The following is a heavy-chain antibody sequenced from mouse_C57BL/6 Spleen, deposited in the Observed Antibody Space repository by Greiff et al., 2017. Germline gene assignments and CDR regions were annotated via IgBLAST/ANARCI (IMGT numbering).Heavy chain of an antibody. CDR1: GYSITSGYY. D-gene: IGHD2-1*01. CDR2: ISYDGSN. CDR3: ARDIYYGNYGFVY. J-gene: IGHJ3*01. Sequence: EVKLMESGPGLVKPSQSLSLTCSVTGYSITSGYYWNWIRQFPGNKLEWMGYISYDGSNNYNPSLKNRISITRDTSKNQFFLKLNSVTTEDTATYYCARDIYYGNYGFVYWGQGTLVTVSA. V-gene: IGHV3-6*01.